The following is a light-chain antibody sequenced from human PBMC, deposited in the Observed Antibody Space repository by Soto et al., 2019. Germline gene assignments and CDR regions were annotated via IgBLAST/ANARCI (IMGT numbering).Light chain of an antibody. J-gene: IGLJ3*02. Sequence: NFMLTQPHSVSESPGKTVTISCTRSSGSIASNYVQWYQQRPGSAPTTVIFEDNLRPSGVPDRFSGSIDSSSNSASLSISGLKTEDEADYYCQSHDNPNHHWVFGGGTKLTVL. CDR2: EDN. CDR3: QSHDNPNHHWV. CDR1: SGSIASNY. V-gene: IGLV6-57*04.